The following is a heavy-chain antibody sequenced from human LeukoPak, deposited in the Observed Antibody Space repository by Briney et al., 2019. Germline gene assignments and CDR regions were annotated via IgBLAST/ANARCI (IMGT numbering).Heavy chain of an antibody. CDR3: VKDVGGSYAFDY. J-gene: IGHJ4*02. CDR2: IWYDGSNK. CDR1: GFTFSSYG. Sequence: GGSLTLSCAASGFTFSSYGMHWVRQAPGKGLEWVAVIWYDGSNKYYADSVKGRFTISRNNSKNTLHLQMSTLRAEDTALYYCVKDVGGSYAFDYWGQGILVTVAS. D-gene: IGHD1-26*01. V-gene: IGHV3-30*02.